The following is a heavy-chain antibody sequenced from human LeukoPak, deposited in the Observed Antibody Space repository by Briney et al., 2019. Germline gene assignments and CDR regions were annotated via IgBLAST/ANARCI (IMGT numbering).Heavy chain of an antibody. CDR3: ARVYYYYMDV. CDR1: GFTFSTYW. J-gene: IGHJ6*03. CDR2: ISSDGTNT. Sequence: GGSLRLSCAASGFTFSTYWMHWVRQAPGTGLVWVSRISSDGTNTYYADSVKGRFSISRDNAKSTLYLQMNSLRAEDTAVYYCARVYYYYMDVWGKGTTVAVSS. V-gene: IGHV3-74*01.